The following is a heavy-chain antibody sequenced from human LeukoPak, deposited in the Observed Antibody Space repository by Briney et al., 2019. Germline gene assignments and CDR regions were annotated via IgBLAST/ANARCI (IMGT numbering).Heavy chain of an antibody. D-gene: IGHD2-2*01. CDR3: AREACFWNIVVVPAVTPPPI. J-gene: IGHJ3*02. CDR2: INPNSGGT. CDR1: GYTFTGYY. Sequence: GESLKISCKASGYTFTGYYMHWVRQAPGQGLEWMGWINPNSGGTNYAQKFQGRVTMTRDTSISTAYMELSRLRSDDTAVYYCAREACFWNIVVVPAVTPPPIWGQGTMVTVSS. V-gene: IGHV1-2*02.